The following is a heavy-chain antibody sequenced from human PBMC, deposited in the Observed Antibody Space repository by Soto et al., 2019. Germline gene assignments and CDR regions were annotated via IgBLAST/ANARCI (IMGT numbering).Heavy chain of an antibody. Sequence: ASVKVSCKASGYTFTSYYMHWVRQAPGQGLEWMGIINPSGGSTSYAQKFQGRVTMTRDTSTSTVYMELSSLRSEDTAVYYCAKGGAMVYDAFDIWGQGTMGTVS. V-gene: IGHV1-46*01. D-gene: IGHD5-18*01. CDR3: AKGGAMVYDAFDI. J-gene: IGHJ3*02. CDR1: GYTFTSYY. CDR2: INPSGGST.